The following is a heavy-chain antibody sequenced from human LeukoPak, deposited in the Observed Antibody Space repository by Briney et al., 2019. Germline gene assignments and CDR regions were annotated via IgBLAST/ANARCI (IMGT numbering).Heavy chain of an antibody. D-gene: IGHD4-17*01. V-gene: IGHV3-9*01. CDR3: AKDIRYGGYII. CDR2: ISWNSGSI. Sequence: GGSLRLSCAASGFTFDDYAMHWVRQAPGKGLEWVSGISWNSGSIGYADSVKGRFTISRDNAKNSLYLQMNSLRAEDTALYYCAKDIRYGGYIIWGQGTMVTVSS. J-gene: IGHJ3*01. CDR1: GFTFDDYA.